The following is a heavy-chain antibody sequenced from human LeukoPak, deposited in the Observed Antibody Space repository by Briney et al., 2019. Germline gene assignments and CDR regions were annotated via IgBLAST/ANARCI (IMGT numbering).Heavy chain of an antibody. J-gene: IGHJ4*02. V-gene: IGHV1-18*01. Sequence: GASVKVSCKTSGYTFTSYGISCVRQAPGQGLKWMGWISAYNGNTNYAQKLQGRVTMTTDTSTSTAYMELRSLRSDDTAVYYCARDPRDELDYWGQGTLVTVSS. CDR1: GYTFTSYG. CDR3: ARDPRDELDY. CDR2: ISAYNGNT.